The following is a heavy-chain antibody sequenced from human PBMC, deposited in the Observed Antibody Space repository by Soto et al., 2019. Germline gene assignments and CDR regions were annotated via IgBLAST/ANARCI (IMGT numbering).Heavy chain of an antibody. CDR3: VSARGTQLWRIYYGMDF. V-gene: IGHV1-3*01. D-gene: IGHD5-18*01. Sequence: ASVKVSCKASGYTFTSYAMHWVRQAPGQRLEWMGWINAGNGNTKYSQKFQGRVTITRDTSASTAYMELSSLRSEDTAVYYCVSARGTQLWRIYYGMDFWGQGTTGTVSS. CDR2: INAGNGNT. CDR1: GYTFTSYA. J-gene: IGHJ6*01.